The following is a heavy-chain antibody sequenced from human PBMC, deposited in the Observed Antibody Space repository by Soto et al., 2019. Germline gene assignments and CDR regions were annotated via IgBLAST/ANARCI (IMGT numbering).Heavy chain of an antibody. D-gene: IGHD3-10*01. Sequence: EVQLLESGGGLVQPGGSLRLSCAASGFTFSSYAMSWVRQAPGKGLEWVSAISGSGGSTYYADSVKGRFTISRDNSKNTLYLQMNSLRAEDTAVYYCAKWAGDGSRSYSIFDYWGQGTLVTVSS. CDR2: ISGSGGST. V-gene: IGHV3-23*01. J-gene: IGHJ4*02. CDR1: GFTFSSYA. CDR3: AKWAGDGSRSYSIFDY.